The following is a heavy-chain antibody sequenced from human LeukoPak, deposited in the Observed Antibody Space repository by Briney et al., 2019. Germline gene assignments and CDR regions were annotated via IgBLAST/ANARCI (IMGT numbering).Heavy chain of an antibody. CDR1: GFTVSSNY. Sequence: GGSLRLSCAASGFTVSSNYMSWVRQAPGKGLEWVSVIYSGGNTYYADSVKGRFTISRDNAKNSLYLQMNSLRAEDTALYYCAKGIRFLEWFFDYWGQGTLVTVSS. V-gene: IGHV3-53*05. J-gene: IGHJ4*02. CDR2: IYSGGNT. D-gene: IGHD3-3*01. CDR3: AKGIRFLEWFFDY.